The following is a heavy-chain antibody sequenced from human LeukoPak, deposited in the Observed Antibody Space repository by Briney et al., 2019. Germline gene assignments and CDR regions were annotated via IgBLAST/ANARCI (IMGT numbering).Heavy chain of an antibody. D-gene: IGHD6-19*01. CDR1: GFTLSDYG. J-gene: IGHJ4*02. V-gene: IGHV3-33*01. Sequence: GGSLRLSCVVSGFTLSDYGMHWVRQAPGKGLEWVAVIWYDGTNKYYADSVEGRFTISRDNSKNTLYLQMNSLRAEDTAVYYCARTRYNSGGGDYWGQGTPVIVSP. CDR3: ARTRYNSGGGDY. CDR2: IWYDGTNK.